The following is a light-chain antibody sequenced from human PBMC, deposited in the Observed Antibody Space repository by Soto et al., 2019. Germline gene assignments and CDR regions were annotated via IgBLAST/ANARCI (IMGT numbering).Light chain of an antibody. CDR2: DVT. CDR1: SSDIGAFNY. Sequence: SALTQPASVSGSPAQSITISCSGTSSDIGAFNYVSWYQHHPGKAPKVLIYDVTNRPSGISYRFSASKSGNTASLTISGLQPEDEAHYFCSSYTVTSSVIFGGGTKVTVL. V-gene: IGLV2-14*03. CDR3: SSYTVTSSVI. J-gene: IGLJ2*01.